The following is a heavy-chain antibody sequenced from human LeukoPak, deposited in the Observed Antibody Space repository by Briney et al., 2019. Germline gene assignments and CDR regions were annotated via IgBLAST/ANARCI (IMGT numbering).Heavy chain of an antibody. Sequence: SQTLSLTCTVSDDSISSGGYYWSWIRQHPGKGLEWIGYIYYSGSTYYNPSLKSRVTISVDTSKKQFSLKLSSVTAADTAVYYCARDRRAYSNGYYFDYWGQGILVTVSS. D-gene: IGHD5-18*01. CDR3: ARDRRAYSNGYYFDY. CDR2: IYYSGST. CDR1: DDSISSGGYY. V-gene: IGHV4-31*03. J-gene: IGHJ4*02.